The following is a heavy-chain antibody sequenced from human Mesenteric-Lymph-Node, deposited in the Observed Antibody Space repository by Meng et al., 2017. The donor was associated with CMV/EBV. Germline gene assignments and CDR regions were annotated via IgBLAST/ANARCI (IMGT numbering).Heavy chain of an antibody. CDR3: ARVAAYCSGSSCYPTWFDP. CDR1: SSAA. J-gene: IGHJ5*02. Sequence: SSAAWIWIRQSPSRGLESLGRTYFRSKWYYDYAVSVKSRITINPDTSQNQFSLRLNSVTPEYPSVSSCARVAAYCSGSSCYPTWFDPWGQGTLVTVSS. CDR2: TYFRSKWYY. V-gene: IGHV6-1*01. D-gene: IGHD2-15*01.